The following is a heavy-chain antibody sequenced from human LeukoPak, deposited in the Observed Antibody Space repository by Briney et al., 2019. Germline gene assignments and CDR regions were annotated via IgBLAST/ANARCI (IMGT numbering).Heavy chain of an antibody. CDR2: ISGSGGST. CDR1: GFTFSSYA. V-gene: IGHV3-23*01. J-gene: IGHJ4*02. D-gene: IGHD3-9*01. CDR3: AKERENYDILTGYLD. Sequence: GASLRLSCAASGFTFSSYAMSWVRQAPGKGLEWVSAISGSGGSTYYADSVKGRFTIPRDNSKSTLYLQMNSLRAEDTAVYYCAKERENYDILTGYLDWGQGTLVTVSS.